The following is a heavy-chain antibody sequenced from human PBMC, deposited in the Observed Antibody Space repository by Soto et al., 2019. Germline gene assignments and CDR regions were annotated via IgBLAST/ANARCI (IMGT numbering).Heavy chain of an antibody. CDR1: GGPFSSYA. D-gene: IGHD3-10*01. V-gene: IGHV1-69*13. CDR2: IIPIFGTS. Sequence: GGSVKVSFKSSGGPFSSYAISLVRQAPGQGLEWVAPIIPIFGTSNYSQKFQGRVTITADESTSTAYMELSSLRSEETAVYYCARDEYYYGSGIGNHIYYYYGMDVWGQGTTVTGSS. CDR3: ARDEYYYGSGIGNHIYYYYGMDV. J-gene: IGHJ6*02.